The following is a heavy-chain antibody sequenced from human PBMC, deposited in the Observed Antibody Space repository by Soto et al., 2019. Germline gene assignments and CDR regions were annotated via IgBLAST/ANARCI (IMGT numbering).Heavy chain of an antibody. J-gene: IGHJ3*02. V-gene: IGHV1-58*01. Sequence: SVKVSCKASGFTFTSSAVQWVRQARGQRLEWIGWIVVGSGNTNYAQKFQERVTITRDMSTSTAYMELSSLRSEDTAVYYCAAALDSSGSSAFDIWGQGTMVTVSS. CDR2: IVVGSGNT. CDR1: GFTFTSSA. D-gene: IGHD3-22*01. CDR3: AAALDSSGSSAFDI.